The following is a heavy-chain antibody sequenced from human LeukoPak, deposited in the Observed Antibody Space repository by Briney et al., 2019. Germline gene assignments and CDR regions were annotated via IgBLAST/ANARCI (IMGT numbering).Heavy chain of an antibody. CDR1: GFTFSSYG. D-gene: IGHD3-22*01. Sequence: SGGSLRLSCAASGFTFSSYGMHWVRQAPGKGLEWVAFIRYDGSNKYYADSVKGRFTISRDNSKNTLYLQMNSLRAEDTAVYYCAKQRATMIGYNWFDPWGQGTLVTVSS. V-gene: IGHV3-30*02. CDR2: IRYDGSNK. CDR3: AKQRATMIGYNWFDP. J-gene: IGHJ5*02.